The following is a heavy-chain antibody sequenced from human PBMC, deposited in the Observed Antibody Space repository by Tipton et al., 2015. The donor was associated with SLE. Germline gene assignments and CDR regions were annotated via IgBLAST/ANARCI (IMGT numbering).Heavy chain of an antibody. Sequence: TLSLTCAVYGGSFSGYYWSWIRQPPGKGLEWIGEIYHSGSTYYNPSLKSRVTISVDTSKNQFSLKLSPVTAADTAVYYCARDDLTVGAFDIWGQGTMVTVSS. V-gene: IGHV4-34*01. J-gene: IGHJ3*02. D-gene: IGHD4-11*01. CDR1: GGSFSGYY. CDR3: ARDDLTVGAFDI. CDR2: IYHSGST.